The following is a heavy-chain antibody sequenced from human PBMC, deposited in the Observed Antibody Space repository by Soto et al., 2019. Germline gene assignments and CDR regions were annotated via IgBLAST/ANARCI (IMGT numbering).Heavy chain of an antibody. V-gene: IGHV5-51*01. CDR1: GYSFTSYW. D-gene: IGHD3-3*01. Sequence: GESLKISCKGSGYSFTSYWIGWVRQMPGKGLEWMGIIYPGDSDTRYSPSFQGQVTISADKSISTAYLQWSSLKASDTAMYYCARRSLGDDFWSGPRFDYYYYMDVWGKGTTVTVSS. CDR2: IYPGDSDT. CDR3: ARRSLGDDFWSGPRFDYYYYMDV. J-gene: IGHJ6*03.